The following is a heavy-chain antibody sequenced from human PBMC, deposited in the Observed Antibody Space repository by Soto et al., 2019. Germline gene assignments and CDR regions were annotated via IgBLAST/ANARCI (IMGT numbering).Heavy chain of an antibody. D-gene: IGHD2-21*02. CDR3: ASLGVGDWANYYYYYGMDV. V-gene: IGHV3-23*01. CDR1: VFTFSVYA. Sequence: GGSLRLSCASTVFTFSVYAMTCVRHSPGKGLEWVSAVTANGGSTYSADSVRGRFTISRDNSKNTLFLQMNSLRAEDTAVYYCASLGVGDWANYYYYYGMDVWGQGTTVTVSS. J-gene: IGHJ6*01. CDR2: VTANGGST.